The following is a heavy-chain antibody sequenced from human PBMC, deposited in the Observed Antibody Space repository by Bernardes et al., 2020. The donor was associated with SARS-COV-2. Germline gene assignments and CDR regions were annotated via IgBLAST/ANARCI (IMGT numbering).Heavy chain of an antibody. CDR2: ISYDGSNE. J-gene: IGHJ5*02. V-gene: IGHV3-30*04. CDR3: AKDYYDSSGYYLFDP. D-gene: IGHD3-22*01. CDR1: GFNFSGSA. Sequence: GGSLRLSCAASGFNFSGSAIQWVRQPSGKGLEWVAVISYDGSNEYYSDSVKGRFTISRDNSKNTLYLQMNNLRAEDTAVYYCAKDYYDSSGYYLFDPWGQGTLVTVSS.